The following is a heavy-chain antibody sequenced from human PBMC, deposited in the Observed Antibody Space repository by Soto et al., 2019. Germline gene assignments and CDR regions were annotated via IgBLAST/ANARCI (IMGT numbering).Heavy chain of an antibody. Sequence: EVQLLESGGGLVQWGGSLRLSCAASGFTFSNYAMSWVRQAPGKGLEGVSGITGGGTGTSYADSVKGRFTISRDNSKNTVYLQMNSLRAEDTAVYYCATLSSVRSNFDNWGQGTLVTVSS. CDR1: GFTFSNYA. V-gene: IGHV3-23*01. D-gene: IGHD3-10*02. CDR2: ITGGGTGT. CDR3: ATLSSVRSNFDN. J-gene: IGHJ4*02.